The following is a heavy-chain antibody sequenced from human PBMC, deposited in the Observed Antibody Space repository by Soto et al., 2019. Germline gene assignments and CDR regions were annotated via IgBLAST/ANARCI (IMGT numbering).Heavy chain of an antibody. D-gene: IGHD5-18*01. CDR1: GLTFSDYA. CDR3: AKVIRYSYGCPDY. J-gene: IGHJ4*02. Sequence: EVQLLESGGNLIQPGGSLRLSCAASGLTFSDYAMSWVRQAPGKGLEWVSTISGRGIDTFYADSVKGRFTISRDNSKNTLYLQMSSLIAEDTAVDYCAKVIRYSYGCPDYWGQGTLVTVSS. V-gene: IGHV3-23*01. CDR2: ISGRGIDT.